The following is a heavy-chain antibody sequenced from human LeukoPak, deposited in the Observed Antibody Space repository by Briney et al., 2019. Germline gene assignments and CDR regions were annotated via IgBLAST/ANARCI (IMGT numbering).Heavy chain of an antibody. Sequence: GGSLRLSCAASGFTFSTYTMYWVRHPPGKRLEWVSIIGSSGGGIHYADSVKGRLTISRDNSKNALYLQMNSLRVEDTAVYYCAIDPNWGTHSWGQGVLVTVSS. CDR2: IGSSGGGI. J-gene: IGHJ4*02. CDR3: AIDPNWGTHS. V-gene: IGHV3-23*01. CDR1: GFTFSTYT. D-gene: IGHD7-27*01.